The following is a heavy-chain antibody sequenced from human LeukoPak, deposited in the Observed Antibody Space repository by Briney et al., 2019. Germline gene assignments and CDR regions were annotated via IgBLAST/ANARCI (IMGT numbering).Heavy chain of an antibody. D-gene: IGHD2-15*01. Sequence: GGSLRLSCAASGFTFSDYYMGWIRQAPGKGLEWISYISSSGSTILYADSVKGRFTISRDNAKNSLYLQMNSLRAEDTAIYYCARALHDAFDIWGQGTMVTVSS. J-gene: IGHJ3*02. CDR3: ARALHDAFDI. V-gene: IGHV3-11*04. CDR2: ISSSGSTI. CDR1: GFTFSDYY.